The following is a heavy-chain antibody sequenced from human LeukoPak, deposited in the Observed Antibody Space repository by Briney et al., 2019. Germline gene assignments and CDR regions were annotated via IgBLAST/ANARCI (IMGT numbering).Heavy chain of an antibody. CDR2: ISSPGGTT. V-gene: IGHV3-23*01. CDR3: AKTRNGYTTEYLHH. J-gene: IGHJ1*01. D-gene: IGHD5-24*01. Sequence: PGGSLRLSCAASGFTFSSYAMSWVRQAPGKGLEWVSSISSPGGTTYYADSVKGRFTISRDNSKNALYLQMNSLRAEDTAVYYCAKTRNGYTTEYLHHWGQGTLVTVSS. CDR1: GFTFSSYA.